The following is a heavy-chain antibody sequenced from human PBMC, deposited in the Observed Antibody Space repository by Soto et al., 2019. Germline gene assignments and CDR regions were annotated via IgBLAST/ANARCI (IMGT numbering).Heavy chain of an antibody. D-gene: IGHD2-8*02. V-gene: IGHV4-59*01. CDR3: VRDHTGGAVWFDP. CDR1: GGSISGYF. CDR2: IQHPENT. J-gene: IGHJ5*02. Sequence: SETLSLTCTVSGGSISGYFWSWIRQAPGKGLEWIGYIQHPENTIYNPSLRSRVTVSVDTSKNQFSLNLNSVTAADTAVYYCVRDHTGGAVWFDPWGQGILVTVSS.